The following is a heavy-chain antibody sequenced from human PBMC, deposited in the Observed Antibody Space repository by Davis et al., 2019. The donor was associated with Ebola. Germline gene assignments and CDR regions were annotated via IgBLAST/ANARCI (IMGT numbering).Heavy chain of an antibody. CDR1: GYTFTGYY. J-gene: IGHJ6*02. CDR2: INPNSGGT. V-gene: IGHV1-2*02. Sequence: ASVKVSCKASGYTFTGYYMHWVRQAPGQGLEWRGWINPNSGGTNYAQKFQGRVTMTRDTSISTAYMELSRLRSDDTAVYYCASGAFGYYYYGMDVWGQGTTVTVSS. D-gene: IGHD3-16*01. CDR3: ASGAFGYYYYGMDV.